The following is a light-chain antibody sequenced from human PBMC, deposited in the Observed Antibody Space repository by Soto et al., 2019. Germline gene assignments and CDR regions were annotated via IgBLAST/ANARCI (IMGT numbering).Light chain of an antibody. CDR2: EVS. CDR3: ISYKTDDTFL. CDR1: SSDVGGYNY. V-gene: IGLV2-8*01. Sequence: QSALTQPPSASGSPGQSVTISCTGTSSDVGGYNYVSWYQQHPGKAPKLMIYEVSKRPSGVPDRFSGSKSGNTASLTVSGLQADDEAEYFCISYKTDDTFLFGTGTKVTVL. J-gene: IGLJ1*01.